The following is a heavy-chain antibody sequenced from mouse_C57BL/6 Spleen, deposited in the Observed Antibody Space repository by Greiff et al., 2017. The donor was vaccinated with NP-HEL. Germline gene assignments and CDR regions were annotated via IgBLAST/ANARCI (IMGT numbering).Heavy chain of an antibody. Sequence: QVQLQQPGAELVRPGSSVKLSCKASGYTFTSYWLDWVKQRPGQGLDWIGNIYPSDSETHYNQKFKDKATLTVDKSSSTAYMQLSSLTSEDSAVYYCARNSPYYYGLYYYAMDYWGQGTSVTVSS. V-gene: IGHV1-61*01. J-gene: IGHJ4*01. CDR3: ARNSPYYYGLYYYAMDY. CDR1: GYTFTSYW. CDR2: IYPSDSET. D-gene: IGHD1-1*01.